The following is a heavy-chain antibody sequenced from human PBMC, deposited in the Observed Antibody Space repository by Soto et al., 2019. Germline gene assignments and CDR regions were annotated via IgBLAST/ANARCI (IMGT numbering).Heavy chain of an antibody. CDR3: TRDASRHSSARGWLGP. Sequence: GGSLRLSCAASGFTFRSFTMNWVRQAPGKGLEWVSTISSNSAYIYYTDALRGRFTISRDNAKNSLHLQMNSLRAEDTAVYYCTRDASRHSSARGWLGPWGPGPLVTVYS. CDR1: GFTFRSFT. CDR2: ISSNSAYI. D-gene: IGHD6-13*01. V-gene: IGHV3-21*01. J-gene: IGHJ5*02.